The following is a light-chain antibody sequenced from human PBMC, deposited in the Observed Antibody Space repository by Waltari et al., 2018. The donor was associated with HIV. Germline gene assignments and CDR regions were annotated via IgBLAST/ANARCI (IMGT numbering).Light chain of an antibody. CDR1: SSNLGSHI. CDR2: TND. V-gene: IGLV1-44*01. J-gene: IGLJ3*02. Sequence: QSVLTQPPSVSGTPGQNVTISCSGSSSNLGSHIVNWYQQLPRAAPKLLIYTNDQRPSGVPDRFSGSKSGTSASLAISGLQSADEADYYCAAWDDSLNGMFGGGTKLTVL. CDR3: AAWDDSLNGM.